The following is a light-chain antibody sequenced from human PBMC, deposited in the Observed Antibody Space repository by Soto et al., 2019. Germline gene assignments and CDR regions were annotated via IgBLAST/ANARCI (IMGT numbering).Light chain of an antibody. V-gene: IGLV2-18*02. CDR3: SSYTSRSTYV. Sequence: QSALTQPPSVSGSPGQSVTISCTGTISDVGFYARVSWYQQPPGTAPKLLIYDVTNRPSGVPDRFSGSQSGNTASLTISGLQAEDEAEYYCSSYTSRSTYVFGTGTKVTVL. CDR1: ISDVGFYAR. CDR2: DVT. J-gene: IGLJ1*01.